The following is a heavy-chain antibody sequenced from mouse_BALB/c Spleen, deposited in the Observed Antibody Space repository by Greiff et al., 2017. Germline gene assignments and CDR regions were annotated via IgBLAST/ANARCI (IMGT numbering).Heavy chain of an antibody. J-gene: IGHJ2*01. V-gene: IGHV1-69*02. CDR1: GYTFTSYW. CDR3: ARGTSYYFDY. CDR2: IDPSDSET. Sequence: VQLQQPGAELVKPGAPVKLSCKASGYTFTSYWMNWVKQRPGRGLEWIGRIDPSDSETHYNQKFKDKATLTVDKSSSTAYIQLSSLTSEDSAVYYCARGTSYYFDYWGQGTTLTVSS.